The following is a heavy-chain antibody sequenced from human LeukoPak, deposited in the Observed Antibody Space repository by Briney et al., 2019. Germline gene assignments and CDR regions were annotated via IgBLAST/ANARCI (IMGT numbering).Heavy chain of an antibody. CDR1: GFTFSNYY. D-gene: IGHD2-15*01. Sequence: PGGSLRLSCAASGFTFSNYYVHWVRQPPGKGLVWVSRINSDGRDTTYVDSVKGRFTISRDNAKNSLYLQMNSLRAEDTAVYYCARVLGYCSGGSCYVHFDYWGQGTLVTVSS. V-gene: IGHV3-74*03. CDR3: ARVLGYCSGGSCYVHFDY. J-gene: IGHJ4*02. CDR2: INSDGRDT.